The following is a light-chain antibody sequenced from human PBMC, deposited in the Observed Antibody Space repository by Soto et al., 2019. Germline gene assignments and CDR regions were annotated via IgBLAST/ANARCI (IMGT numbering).Light chain of an antibody. Sequence: DIQMTQSPSSVSAYVGDSVTITCRASQDISRWLAWYQQKPGKAPRLLIYAASTLESGVPSRFRGSGSGTLCTLTITTLLPEDFATYYCQKADTFPLAFGGGTKLEI. J-gene: IGKJ4*02. CDR3: QKADTFPLA. V-gene: IGKV1-12*01. CDR1: QDISRW. CDR2: AAS.